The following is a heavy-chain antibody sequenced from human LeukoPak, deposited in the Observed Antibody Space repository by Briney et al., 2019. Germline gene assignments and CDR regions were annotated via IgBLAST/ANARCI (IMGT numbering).Heavy chain of an antibody. CDR1: GFTFSSYG. V-gene: IGHV3-33*01. CDR3: ARDPYYYGSGSPYNWFDP. J-gene: IGHJ5*02. D-gene: IGHD3-10*01. CDR2: IWYDGRNK. Sequence: GGSLRLSCAASGFTFSSYGMHWVRQAPGRGLEWVAVIWYDGRNKYYADSVKGRFTISRDNSKNTLYLQMNSLRAEDTAVYYCARDPYYYGSGSPYNWFDPWGQGTLVTVSS.